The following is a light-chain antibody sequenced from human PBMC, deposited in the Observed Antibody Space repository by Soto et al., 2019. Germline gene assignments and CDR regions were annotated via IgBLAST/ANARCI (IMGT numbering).Light chain of an antibody. CDR3: QQHT. V-gene: IGKV3-20*01. Sequence: VVLTQSPGTLSLSPGERATLSCRASESIYNNYVARYQQKPGQPPRLLISGASNRAPGIPDRFSGSGSGTDFFLTISSLQPDDFATYYCQQHTFVQGTKLEIK. J-gene: IGKJ2*01. CDR1: ESIYNNY. CDR2: GAS.